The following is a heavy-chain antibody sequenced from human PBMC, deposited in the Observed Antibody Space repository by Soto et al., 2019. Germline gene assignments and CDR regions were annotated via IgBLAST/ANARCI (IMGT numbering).Heavy chain of an antibody. Sequence: SETLSLTCDVSGDTISTGGYTWAWIRQPPGKALEWSGYIYYSGSTNYNPSLKSRVTISVDTSKNQFSLKLSSVTAADTAVYYCARDTDYGDYPAFDYWGQGTLVTVSS. D-gene: IGHD4-17*01. CDR3: ARDTDYGDYPAFDY. V-gene: IGHV4-61*08. J-gene: IGHJ4*02. CDR1: GDTISTGGYT. CDR2: IYYSGST.